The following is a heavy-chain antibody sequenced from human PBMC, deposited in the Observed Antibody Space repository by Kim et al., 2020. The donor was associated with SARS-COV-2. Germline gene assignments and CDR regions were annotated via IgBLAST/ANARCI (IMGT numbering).Heavy chain of an antibody. J-gene: IGHJ4*01. CDR1: GFPFSRYD. CDR2: IWYDGSNK. V-gene: IGHV3-33*06. D-gene: IGHD3-16*01. Sequence: GGSLRLSCAASGFPFSRYDMHWVRQAPGKGLKWVAIIWYDGSNKYYGDAVKGRFTISRDNSKNTLYLQMNSLRAEDTAIYYCAKDVGAGGSSPLYYWGHGTLVTVSS. CDR3: AKDVGAGGSSPLYY.